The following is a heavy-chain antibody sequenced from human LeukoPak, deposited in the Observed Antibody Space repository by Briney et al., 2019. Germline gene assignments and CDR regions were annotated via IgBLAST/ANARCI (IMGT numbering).Heavy chain of an antibody. CDR2: IYSSGST. Sequence: SETLSLTCTVSGGSINNYYWSWIRQPAGEGLEWIGRIYSSGSTNYNPSLKSRVTMSVDTSKNQFSLKLSSVTAADTAVYYCARRMTTSWCFDLWGRGTLVTVSS. D-gene: IGHD4-11*01. CDR3: ARRMTTSWCFDL. CDR1: GGSINNYY. V-gene: IGHV4-4*07. J-gene: IGHJ2*01.